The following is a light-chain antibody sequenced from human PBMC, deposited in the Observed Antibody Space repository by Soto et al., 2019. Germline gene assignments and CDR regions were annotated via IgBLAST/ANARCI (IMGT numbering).Light chain of an antibody. CDR2: AAS. Sequence: DIQMTQSPSSLSASVGDRVTIACRASQNIRTYLNWYQQNPGKAPKLLIYAASNLHSGVPSRFSGSGSGTDFTLNISSLQPEDFATYYCQQAYSKNTFGGGTKGEIK. CDR3: QQAYSKNT. CDR1: QNIRTY. J-gene: IGKJ4*01. V-gene: IGKV1-39*01.